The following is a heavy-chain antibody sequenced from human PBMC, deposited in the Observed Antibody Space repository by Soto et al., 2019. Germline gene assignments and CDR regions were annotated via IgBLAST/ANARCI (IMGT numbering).Heavy chain of an antibody. V-gene: IGHV3-74*01. Sequence: EVQLVESGGGLVQPGGSLRLSCAASGFTFSSYWMHWVRQAPGKGLVWVSRINSDGRSTSYVDSVKGRFTISRDNAKNTLXXXXXXXXAEDTAVYYCAREREWLRDLWGQGTLVTVSS. CDR2: INSDGRST. D-gene: IGHD3-3*01. J-gene: IGHJ4*02. CDR3: AREREWLRDL. CDR1: GFTFSSYW.